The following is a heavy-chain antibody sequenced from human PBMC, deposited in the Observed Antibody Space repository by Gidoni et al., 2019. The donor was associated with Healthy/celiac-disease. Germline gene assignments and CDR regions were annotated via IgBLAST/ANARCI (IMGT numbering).Heavy chain of an antibody. J-gene: IGHJ6*02. D-gene: IGHD3-3*01. CDR2: IYHSGRT. Sequence: QVQLQDSRPGLVKPSGTLSHTCAVSGGSTSSSNWWSWVRQPPGKGLEWIGEIYHSGRTNYNPSLKSRVTISVDKSKNQFSLKLGSVTAADTAVYYCARAPRITIFGVVTNTAYGMDVWGQGTTVTVSS. CDR1: GGSTSSSNW. CDR3: ARAPRITIFGVVTNTAYGMDV. V-gene: IGHV4-4*02.